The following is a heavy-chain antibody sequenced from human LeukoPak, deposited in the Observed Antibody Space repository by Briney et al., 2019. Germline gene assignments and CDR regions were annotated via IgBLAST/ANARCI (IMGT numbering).Heavy chain of an antibody. J-gene: IGHJ4*02. Sequence: PSETLSLTCTVSGGSISSYYWSWIRQPPGKGLEWIGYIYYSGSTNYNPSLKSRVTISVDTSKNQFSLKLSSVTAADTAVYYCARDPSLYSSGWYGNFDYWGQGTLVTVSS. CDR3: ARDPSLYSSGWYGNFDY. CDR2: IYYSGST. V-gene: IGHV4-59*01. D-gene: IGHD6-13*01. CDR1: GGSISSYY.